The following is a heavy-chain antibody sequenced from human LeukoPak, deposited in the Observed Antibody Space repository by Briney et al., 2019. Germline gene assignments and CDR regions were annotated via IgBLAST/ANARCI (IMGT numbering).Heavy chain of an antibody. Sequence: SETLSLTCSVSGGSISSSHYYWGWIRQPPGKGLEWIGTIYYSGTTYYNPSLESRVTISEDTSKNQFSLTLRSVTAADTAVCYCARSAHSSGWYDYWGQGTLVTVSS. D-gene: IGHD6-19*01. CDR2: IYYSGTT. V-gene: IGHV4-39*01. CDR1: GGSISSSHYY. CDR3: ARSAHSSGWYDY. J-gene: IGHJ4*02.